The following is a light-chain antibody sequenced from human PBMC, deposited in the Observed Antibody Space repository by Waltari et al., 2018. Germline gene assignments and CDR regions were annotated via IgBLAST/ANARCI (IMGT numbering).Light chain of an antibody. CDR1: QSVSRA. CDR3: QHYVRLPVT. CDR2: GAS. J-gene: IGKJ1*01. V-gene: IGKV3-20*01. Sequence: SCRASQSVSRALAWYQQKPGQAPRLLISGASNRASGIPDRFSGSGSGTDFSLTISRLEPEDFAVYHCQHYVRLPVTFGQGTRVEIK.